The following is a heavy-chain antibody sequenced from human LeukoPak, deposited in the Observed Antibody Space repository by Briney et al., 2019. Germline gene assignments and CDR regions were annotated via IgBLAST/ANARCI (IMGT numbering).Heavy chain of an antibody. J-gene: IGHJ5*02. CDR1: GGSISSSSYY. D-gene: IGHD3-9*01. CDR2: IYYSGST. V-gene: IGHV4-39*07. CDR3: ASVLRYFDWLPTP. Sequence: SETLSLTCTVSGGSISSSSYYWGWIRQPPGKGLEWIGSIYYSGSTYYNPSLKSRVTISVDTSKNQFSLKLSSVTAADTAVYYCASVLRYFDWLPTPWGQGTLVTVSS.